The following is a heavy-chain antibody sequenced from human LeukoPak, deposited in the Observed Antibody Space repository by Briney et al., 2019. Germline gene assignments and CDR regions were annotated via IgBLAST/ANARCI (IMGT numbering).Heavy chain of an antibody. J-gene: IGHJ6*02. D-gene: IGHD2-2*02. CDR2: IKKDGSEI. CDR1: EFTFSSYW. V-gene: IGHV3-7*01. CDR3: ARRRSSDQTYPRYGMDV. Sequence: GGSLRLSCAASEFTFSSYWMSWVRQAPGKGLEWVATIKKDGSEIYYVDSVKGRFTISRDNAKHSLYLQMNTLRGDDTAVYYCARRRSSDQTYPRYGMDVWGQGTTVTVSS.